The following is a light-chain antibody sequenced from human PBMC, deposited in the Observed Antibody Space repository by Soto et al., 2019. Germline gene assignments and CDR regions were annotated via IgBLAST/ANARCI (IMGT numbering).Light chain of an antibody. J-gene: IGLJ3*02. CDR2: DVN. Sequence: QSALTQPASVSGSPGQPITISCTGTSSDVGGYNYVSWYQHHPDKAPKLMIFDVNNRPSGISSRFSGSKSGNTASLTISGLQAEDEAAYYCSSYTSSSPRLVFGGGTKVTVL. CDR1: SSDVGGYNY. V-gene: IGLV2-14*03. CDR3: SSYTSSSPRLV.